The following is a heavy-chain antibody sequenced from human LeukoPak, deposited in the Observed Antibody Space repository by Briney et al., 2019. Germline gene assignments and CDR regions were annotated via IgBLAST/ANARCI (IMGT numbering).Heavy chain of an antibody. V-gene: IGHV1-18*01. D-gene: IGHD4-17*01. CDR2: ISAYNGNT. CDR3: ATHISLYGVVLFDY. Sequence: ASVKVSCKASGYTFTSYGISWVRQAPGQGVEWMGWISAYNGNTNYAQKLQVRVTMTTDTYTNTAYMELRSLRSDDTAVYYCATHISLYGVVLFDYWGQGTLVTVSS. J-gene: IGHJ4*02. CDR1: GYTFTSYG.